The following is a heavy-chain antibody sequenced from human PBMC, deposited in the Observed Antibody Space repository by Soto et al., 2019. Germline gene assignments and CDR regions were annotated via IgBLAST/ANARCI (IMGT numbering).Heavy chain of an antibody. CDR2: VYHTGNT. J-gene: IGHJ5*02. Sequence: PSETLSLTCTVSGVSITPYYWTWIRHPPGKGLEWIGYVYHTGNTYYNPSLKSRVTISLDTSKNQVSLGLKSVTAADPAVYDWERVQCYWNPWGQVTLLTIAS. CDR3: ERVQCYWNP. D-gene: IGHD1-1*01. CDR1: GVSITPYY. V-gene: IGHV4-59*01.